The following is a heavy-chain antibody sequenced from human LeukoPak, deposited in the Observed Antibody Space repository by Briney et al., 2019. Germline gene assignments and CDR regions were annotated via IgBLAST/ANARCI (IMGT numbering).Heavy chain of an antibody. CDR3: ARDAAYFDSSGYYPDPLDY. CDR1: GFTFSSYA. Sequence: PGGSLRLSCAASGFTFSSYAMSWVRQAPGKGLEWVSAIRGSGGSTYYADSVKGRFTISRDNSKNTLYLQMNSLRAEDTAVYYCARDAAYFDSSGYYPDPLDYWGQGTLVSVSS. CDR2: IRGSGGST. D-gene: IGHD3-22*01. V-gene: IGHV3-23*01. J-gene: IGHJ4*02.